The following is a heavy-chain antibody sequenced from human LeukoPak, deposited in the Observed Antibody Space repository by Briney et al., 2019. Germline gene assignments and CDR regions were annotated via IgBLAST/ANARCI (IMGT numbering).Heavy chain of an antibody. CDR2: IYTSGST. Sequence: SQALSLTCTVSGGSISSGSYYWSWIRQPAGKGLEWIGRIYTSGSTNYNPSLKSRVTISVDTSKNQFSLKLSSVTAADTAVYYCARDLYSYGYSVQDYWGQGTLVTVSS. J-gene: IGHJ4*02. CDR3: ARDLYSYGYSVQDY. CDR1: GGSISSGSYY. D-gene: IGHD5-18*01. V-gene: IGHV4-61*02.